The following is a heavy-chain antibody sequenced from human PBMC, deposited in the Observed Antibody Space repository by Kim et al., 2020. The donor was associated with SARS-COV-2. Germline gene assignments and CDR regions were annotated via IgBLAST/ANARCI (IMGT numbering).Heavy chain of an antibody. CDR3: ARGRVAVAGAPFGY. D-gene: IGHD6-19*01. Sequence: GGSLRLSCAASGFTFSSYWMHWVRQAPGKGLVWVSRINSDGSSTSYADSVKGRFTISRDNAKNTLYLQMNSLRAEDTAVYYCARGRVAVAGAPFGYWGQGTLVTVSS. CDR1: GFTFSSYW. J-gene: IGHJ4*02. V-gene: IGHV3-74*01. CDR2: INSDGSST.